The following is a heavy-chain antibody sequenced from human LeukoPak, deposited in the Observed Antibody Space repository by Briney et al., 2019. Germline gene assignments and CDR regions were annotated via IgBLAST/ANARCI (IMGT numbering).Heavy chain of an antibody. CDR3: AKLRVVVAAYSNFDY. J-gene: IGHJ4*02. D-gene: IGHD2-15*01. V-gene: IGHV3-23*01. Sequence: GGSLRLSCAASGFTFSSYAMSWVRQAPGKGLEWVSAISGSGGTTYYADSVRGRFTISRDNSNNTLYLQMNSLRAEDTAVYYCAKLRVVVAAYSNFDYWGQGTLVTVSS. CDR1: GFTFSSYA. CDR2: ISGSGGTT.